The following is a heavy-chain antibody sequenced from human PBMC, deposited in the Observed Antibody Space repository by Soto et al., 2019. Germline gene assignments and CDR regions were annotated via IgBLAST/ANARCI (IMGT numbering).Heavy chain of an antibody. Sequence: XSVKVSCKASGYTFTSYGISWVRQAPGQGLEWMGWISAYNGNTNYAQKLQGRVTMTTDTSTSTAYMELRSLRSDDTAVYYCARDMRYGYYFDYWGQGTLVTVSS. J-gene: IGHJ4*02. CDR1: GYTFTSYG. CDR3: ARDMRYGYYFDY. D-gene: IGHD5-18*01. CDR2: ISAYNGNT. V-gene: IGHV1-18*01.